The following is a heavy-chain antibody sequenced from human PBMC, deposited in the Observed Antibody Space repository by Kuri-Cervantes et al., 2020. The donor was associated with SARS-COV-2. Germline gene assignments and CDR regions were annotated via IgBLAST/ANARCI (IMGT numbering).Heavy chain of an antibody. D-gene: IGHD2-15*01. V-gene: IGHV3-21*01. CDR2: ISSSSSYI. CDR3: ARDSEVVVAPSAFDI. J-gene: IGHJ3*02. Sequence: GGSLRLSCAASGFTFSSYSMNWVRQAPGKGLEWVSSISSSSSYIYYADSAKGRFTISRDNAKNSLYLQMNSLRAEDTAVYYCARDSEVVVAPSAFDIWGQGTMVTVSS. CDR1: GFTFSSYS.